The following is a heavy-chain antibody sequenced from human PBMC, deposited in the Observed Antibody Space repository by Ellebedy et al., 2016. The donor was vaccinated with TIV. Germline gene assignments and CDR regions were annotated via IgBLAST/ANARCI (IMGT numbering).Heavy chain of an antibody. V-gene: IGHV4-59*02. CDR3: ARERYSGYEGWLDP. CDR2: SLDTGST. J-gene: IGHJ5*02. D-gene: IGHD5-12*01. CDR1: VDSVDTYY. Sequence: SETLSLXXTLSVDSVDTYYWTWIRQPPGKGLEWIGYSLDTGSTNYNPSLKSRVTISVDTSKNQVSLNLKSATAADTAVYYCARERYSGYEGWLDPWGQGTLVTVSS.